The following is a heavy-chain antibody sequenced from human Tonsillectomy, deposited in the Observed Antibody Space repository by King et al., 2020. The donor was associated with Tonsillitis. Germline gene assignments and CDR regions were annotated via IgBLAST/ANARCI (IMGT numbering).Heavy chain of an antibody. CDR3: PRESLGGYRNGSFYY. D-gene: IGHD5-18*01. CDR1: GYTFNKYY. V-gene: IGHV1-46*02. Sequence: VQLVESGAEVKKPGASVKVSCKASGYTFNKYYIHWVRQAPGQGLEWMGIINPSGGSTTYAQKVKGRITLTRDTSTSTVHMYLSSLRSEDTGVYYCPRESLGGYRNGSFYYWGQGTLVTVSS. J-gene: IGHJ4*02. CDR2: INPSGGST.